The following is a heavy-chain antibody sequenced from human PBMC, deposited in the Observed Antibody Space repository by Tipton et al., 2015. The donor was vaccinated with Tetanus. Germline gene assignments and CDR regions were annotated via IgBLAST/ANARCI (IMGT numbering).Heavy chain of an antibody. CDR1: GFALSGHA. Sequence: SLRPSCAASGFALSGHAMHWVRQAPGKGLEWVAIVWYDGGNKYYAESVKGRFTISKDNVRNTLSLQMNSLTVEDTAVYYCASGCAADRCRSLVNQYYFQYWGQGALVSVSS. CDR2: VWYDGGNK. CDR3: ASGCAADRCRSLVNQYYFQY. D-gene: IGHD1-14*01. J-gene: IGHJ4*02. V-gene: IGHV3-33*01.